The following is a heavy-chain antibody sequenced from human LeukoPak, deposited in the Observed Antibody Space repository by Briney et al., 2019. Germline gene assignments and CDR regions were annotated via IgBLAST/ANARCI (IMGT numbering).Heavy chain of an antibody. D-gene: IGHD2-2*01. J-gene: IGHJ5*02. CDR2: IYPGDSDT. Sequence: GESLKISCRGSGYTFASYWIGWVRQMPGKGLEWMGIIYPGDSDTRYSPSFQGQVIISVDKSISTAYLQWSSLKASDTAMYYCARRYCSSITCWWFDPWGQGTLVTVSS. CDR1: GYTFASYW. CDR3: ARRYCSSITCWWFDP. V-gene: IGHV5-51*01.